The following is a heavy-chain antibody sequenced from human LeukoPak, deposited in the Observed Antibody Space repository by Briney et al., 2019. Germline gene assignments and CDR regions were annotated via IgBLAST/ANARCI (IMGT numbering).Heavy chain of an antibody. V-gene: IGHV1-69*04. CDR1: GGTFSSYA. CDR3: ARDRSGGSLDY. J-gene: IGHJ4*02. D-gene: IGHD2-15*01. Sequence: GASVKVSCKASGGTFSSYAISWVRQAPGQGLEWMGRIIPILGIANYAQKFQGRVTITADKSTSTAYMELSSLRSEDTAVYYCARDRSGGSLDYWGQGTLVTVSS. CDR2: IIPILGIA.